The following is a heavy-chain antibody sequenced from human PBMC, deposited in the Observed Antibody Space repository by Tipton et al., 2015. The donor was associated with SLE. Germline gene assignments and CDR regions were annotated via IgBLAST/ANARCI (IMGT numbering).Heavy chain of an antibody. CDR1: GYTFTSYY. CDR2: INPSGGST. D-gene: IGHD6-6*01. V-gene: IGHV1-46*01. J-gene: IGHJ4*02. Sequence: QSGPEVKKPGASVKVSCKASGYTFTSYYMHWVRQAPGQGLEWMGIINPSGGSTSYAQKFQGRVTMTRDTSTSTVYMELSSLRSEDTAVYYCAGGRPETRDERAFDYWVQGALVAVSS. CDR3: AGGRPETRDERAFDY.